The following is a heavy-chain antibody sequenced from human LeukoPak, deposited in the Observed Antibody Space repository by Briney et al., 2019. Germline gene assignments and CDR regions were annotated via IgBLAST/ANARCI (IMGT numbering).Heavy chain of an antibody. Sequence: GGSLRLPCAASGFTVSGNYMSWVRQAPGKGLEWLSVIHRGGNTYYTDSVKGRFTISRGSSKNTVFLQMDSLRAEDTAVYYRARDPGYGLGVDYGDYWGQGTLVTVSS. V-gene: IGHV3-66*01. J-gene: IGHJ4*02. CDR3: ARDPGYGLGVDYGDY. CDR2: IHRGGNT. CDR1: GFTVSGNY. D-gene: IGHD3-10*01.